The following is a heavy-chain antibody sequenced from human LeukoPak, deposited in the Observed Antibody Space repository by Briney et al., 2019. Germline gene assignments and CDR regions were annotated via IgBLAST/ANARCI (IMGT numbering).Heavy chain of an antibody. J-gene: IGHJ4*02. CDR3: TKTGDSGSFSDY. V-gene: IGHV3-30*02. D-gene: IGHD5-12*01. CDR1: GFIFSSYD. CDR2: MRYDGITK. Sequence: GGSLRLSCAAPGFIFSSYDMHWVRQAPGKGLEWVALMRYDGITKYYADSVKGRFTVSRDNSKKTLYVQMNSLRDHDTAIYYCTKTGDSGSFSDYWGQGTLVTVSS.